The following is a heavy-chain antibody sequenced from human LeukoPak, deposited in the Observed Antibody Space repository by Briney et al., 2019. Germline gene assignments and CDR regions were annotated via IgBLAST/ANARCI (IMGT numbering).Heavy chain of an antibody. Sequence: GRSLRLPCAASGFTFSSYGMHWVRQAPGKGLEWVAVIWYDGSNKYYADSVKGRFTISRDNSKNTLYLQMNSLRAEDTAVYYCARDEGQTTVVYFDYWGQGTLVTVSS. V-gene: IGHV3-33*01. CDR1: GFTFSSYG. CDR3: ARDEGQTTVVYFDY. J-gene: IGHJ4*02. D-gene: IGHD4-23*01. CDR2: IWYDGSNK.